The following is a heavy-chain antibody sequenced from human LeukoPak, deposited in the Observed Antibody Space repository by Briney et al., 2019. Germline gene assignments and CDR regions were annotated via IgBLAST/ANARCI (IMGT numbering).Heavy chain of an antibody. J-gene: IGHJ4*02. Sequence: PGGSLRLSCAASGFXFSSYAISWVRQAPGKGLEWVSAISDSDGRTYYADSVKGRFTVSRDNSKNTLYLQMNGLRAEDTAVYYCAKDVIRVGASHFDYWGQGTLVTVSS. CDR1: GFXFSSYA. CDR3: AKDVIRVGASHFDY. CDR2: ISDSDGRT. V-gene: IGHV3-23*01. D-gene: IGHD2/OR15-2a*01.